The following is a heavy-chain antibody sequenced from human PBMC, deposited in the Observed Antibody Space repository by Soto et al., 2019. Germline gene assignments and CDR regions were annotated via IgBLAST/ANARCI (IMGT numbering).Heavy chain of an antibody. Sequence: ASVKVSCKASGFTFTNSAVQWVRQARGQHLEWMGWIVVGSGSTNYAQKFQQRVTITRDMSTSTAYMELSSLRSEDTAVYYCAAEDFPYYYYYGMDVWGQGTTVTVSS. CDR3: AAEDFPYYYYYGMDV. V-gene: IGHV1-58*01. J-gene: IGHJ6*02. D-gene: IGHD3-3*01. CDR1: GFTFTNSA. CDR2: IVVGSGST.